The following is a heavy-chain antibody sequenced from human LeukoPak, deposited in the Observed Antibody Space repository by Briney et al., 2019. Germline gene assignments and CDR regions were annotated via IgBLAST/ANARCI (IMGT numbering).Heavy chain of an antibody. J-gene: IGHJ4*02. Sequence: GGSLRLSCAASGFTFSSYWMSWVRQAPGKGLEWVAVISYDGSNKYYADSVKGRFTISRDNSKNTLYLQMNSLRAEDTAVYYCAKDIADFWTLLDYWGQGTLVTVSS. CDR1: GFTFSSYW. CDR3: AKDIADFWTLLDY. D-gene: IGHD3-3*01. CDR2: ISYDGSNK. V-gene: IGHV3-30*18.